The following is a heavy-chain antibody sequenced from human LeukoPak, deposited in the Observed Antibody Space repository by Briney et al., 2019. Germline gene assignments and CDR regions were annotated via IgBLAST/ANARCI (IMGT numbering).Heavy chain of an antibody. Sequence: GGSLRLSCAASGFTFSSYDMHWVRQVTGKRLEWVSAIGIAGDTYYLDSVKGRFTISRENAKNSLYLQMNSLRAGDTAVYYCAIGGDRDYWGQGTLVTVSS. CDR3: AIGGDRDY. CDR1: GFTFSSYD. V-gene: IGHV3-13*04. J-gene: IGHJ4*02. CDR2: IGIAGDT.